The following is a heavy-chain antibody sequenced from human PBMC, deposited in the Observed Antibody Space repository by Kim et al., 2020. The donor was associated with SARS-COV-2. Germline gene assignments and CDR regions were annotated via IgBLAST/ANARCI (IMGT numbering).Heavy chain of an antibody. CDR2: IYTNRST. CDR3: ARDTGYCSSTSCYFAFPWEYYWYFDL. Sequence: SETLSLTCTVSGGSISSYYWSWIRQPAGKGLEWIGRIYTNRSTNYNPSLKSRVTMSVDTSKNQFSLRLSSVTAADTAVYYCARDTGYCSSTSCYFAFPWEYYWYFDLCGRGTLVTVSS. CDR1: GGSISSYY. V-gene: IGHV4-4*07. J-gene: IGHJ2*01. D-gene: IGHD2-2*01.